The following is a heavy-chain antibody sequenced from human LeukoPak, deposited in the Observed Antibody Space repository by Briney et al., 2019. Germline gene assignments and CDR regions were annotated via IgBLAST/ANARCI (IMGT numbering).Heavy chain of an antibody. Sequence: GGSLRLSCAASGFTFSSYAMHWVRQAPGKGLEWVAVISCDGSNKYYADSVKGRFTISRDNSKNTLYLQMNSLRAEDTAVYYCARDPLWFGELLPYYFDYWGQGTLVTVSS. J-gene: IGHJ4*02. CDR3: ARDPLWFGELLPYYFDY. V-gene: IGHV3-30*04. D-gene: IGHD3-10*01. CDR2: ISCDGSNK. CDR1: GFTFSSYA.